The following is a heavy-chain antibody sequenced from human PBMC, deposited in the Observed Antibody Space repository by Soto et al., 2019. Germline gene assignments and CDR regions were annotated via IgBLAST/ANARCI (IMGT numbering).Heavy chain of an antibody. V-gene: IGHV4-4*02. J-gene: IGHJ5*02. Sequence: SETLSLTSAVSGGSISSSNWWSWVRQPPGKGLEWIGEIYHSGSTNYNPSLKRRVTISVDKSKNQFSLKLSSVTAADTAVYYCVVGRVVKVGATRFHWFDPWGQGTLVTVS. CDR2: IYHSGST. CDR3: VVGRVVKVGATRFHWFDP. CDR1: GGSISSSNW. D-gene: IGHD1-26*01.